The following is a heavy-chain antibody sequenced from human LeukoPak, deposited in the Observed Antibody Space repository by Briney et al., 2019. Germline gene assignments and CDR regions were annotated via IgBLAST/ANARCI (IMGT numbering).Heavy chain of an antibody. D-gene: IGHD2-15*01. CDR3: ARGEGVAAPLHFDY. Sequence: ASVKVSCKASGYTFTVYYIYWVRQAPGQGLEWMGWVNPNSGGTNYAQKFQGRVTMTRDTSINTAYMELRSLRSDDTAVYYCARGEGVAAPLHFDYWGQGTLVTVSS. V-gene: IGHV1-2*02. CDR2: VNPNSGGT. J-gene: IGHJ4*02. CDR1: GYTFTVYY.